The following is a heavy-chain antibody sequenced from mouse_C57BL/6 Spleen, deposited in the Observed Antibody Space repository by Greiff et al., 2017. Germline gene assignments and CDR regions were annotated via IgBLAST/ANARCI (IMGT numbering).Heavy chain of an antibody. CDR3: ARQLGRDYFDY. CDR1: GFTFSSYT. D-gene: IGHD4-1*01. CDR2: ISGGGGNT. V-gene: IGHV5-9*01. J-gene: IGHJ2*01. Sequence: EVQLVESGGGLVKPGGSLKLSCAASGFTFSSYTMSWVRQTPEKRLEWVATISGGGGNTYYPDSVKGRFTISRDNAKNTLYLQMSRLRSEDTALYYCARQLGRDYFDYWGQGTTLTVSS.